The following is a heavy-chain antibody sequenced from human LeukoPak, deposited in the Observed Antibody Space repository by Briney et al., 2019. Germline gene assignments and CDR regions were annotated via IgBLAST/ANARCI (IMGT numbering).Heavy chain of an antibody. V-gene: IGHV3-30-3*01. D-gene: IGHD3-9*01. CDR1: GFTFSSYA. CDR3: ARVLRYFDWLPHYYYYGMDV. CDR2: ISYDGSNK. J-gene: IGHJ6*02. Sequence: LRLSCAASGFTFSSYAMHWFRQAPGKGLEWVAVISYDGSNKYYADSVKGRFTISRDNSKNTLYLQMNSLRAEDTAVYYCARVLRYFDWLPHYYYYGMDVWGQGTTVTVSS.